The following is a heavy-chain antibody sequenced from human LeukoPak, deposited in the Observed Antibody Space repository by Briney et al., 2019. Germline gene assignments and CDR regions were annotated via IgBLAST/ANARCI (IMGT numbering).Heavy chain of an antibody. J-gene: IGHJ2*01. Sequence: SETLSLTCTVSGGSISSYCWSWIRQPAGKGLEWIGRIYSSGSSNYNPSLKSRVTISVDTSKNQFSLNLSSVTAADTAVYYCARRGGLNRGYWYFDLWGRGTLVTVSS. CDR1: GGSISSYC. V-gene: IGHV4-4*07. CDR2: IYSSGSS. D-gene: IGHD3-16*01. CDR3: ARRGGLNRGYWYFDL.